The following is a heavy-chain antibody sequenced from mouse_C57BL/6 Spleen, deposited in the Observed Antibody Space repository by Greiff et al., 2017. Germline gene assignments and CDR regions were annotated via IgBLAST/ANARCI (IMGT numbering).Heavy chain of an antibody. CDR1: GYAFSSSW. V-gene: IGHV1-82*01. CDR3: ARDGDDYDGWFAY. CDR2: IYPGDGDT. D-gene: IGHD2-4*01. Sequence: VKLQESGPELVKPGASVKISCKASGYAFSSSWMNWVKQRPGKGLVWIGRIYPGDGDTNYNGKFKGKATLTADKSSSTAYMQLSSLTSEDSAVYFCARDGDDYDGWFAYWGQGTLVTVSA. J-gene: IGHJ3*01.